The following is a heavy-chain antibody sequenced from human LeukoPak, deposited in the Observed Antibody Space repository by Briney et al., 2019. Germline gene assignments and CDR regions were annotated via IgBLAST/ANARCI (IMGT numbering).Heavy chain of an antibody. CDR2: IIPILGIA. D-gene: IGHD2-15*01. Sequence: SVKVSCKASGGTFSSYAISWVRQAPGQGREWMGRIIPILGIANYAQKFQGRVTITADKSTSTAYMELSSLRSEDTAVYYCARGYCSGGSCYPHDYWGQGTLVTVSS. CDR3: ARGYCSGGSCYPHDY. V-gene: IGHV1-69*04. J-gene: IGHJ4*02. CDR1: GGTFSSYA.